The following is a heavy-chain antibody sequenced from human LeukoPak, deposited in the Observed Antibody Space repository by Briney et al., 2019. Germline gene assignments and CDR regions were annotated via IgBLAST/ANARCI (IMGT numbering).Heavy chain of an antibody. V-gene: IGHV3-7*01. CDR3: ARGPYYYDSSGYYY. D-gene: IGHD3-22*01. J-gene: IGHJ4*02. CDR2: INQDGSQK. CDR1: GFTFNSYW. Sequence: GGSLRHSCAASGFTFNSYWMTWVRQAPGKGLEWVASINQDGSQKYYVESLKGRFTISRDNAKNSHYLQMNSLRAEDTAVYYCARGPYYYDSSGYYYWGQGTLVTVSS.